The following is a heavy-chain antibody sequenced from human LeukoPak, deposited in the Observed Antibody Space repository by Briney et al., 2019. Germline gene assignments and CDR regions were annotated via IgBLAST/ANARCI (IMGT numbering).Heavy chain of an antibody. CDR3: ARDGTWGRYYYDSTGYDYYFDY. J-gene: IGHJ4*02. CDR2: ISLYSGNT. V-gene: IGHV1-18*01. CDR1: GYTFTIYG. Sequence: GASGTLSCTSSGYTFTIYGISWVRQAPGPGLEWMGWISLYSGNTNYAQKLQGRVTMTTDTSTSTAYMELRSLRSDDTAVYYCARDGTWGRYYYDSTGYDYYFDYWGQGTLVTVSS. D-gene: IGHD3-22*01.